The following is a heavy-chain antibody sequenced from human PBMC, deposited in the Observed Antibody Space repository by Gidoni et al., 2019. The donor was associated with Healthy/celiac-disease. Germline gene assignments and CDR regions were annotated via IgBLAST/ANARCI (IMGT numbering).Heavy chain of an antibody. CDR3: ARALYYDSSGYPY. Sequence: QVQLQQWGAGLLKPPETLSRTCAVYGGSFSGYYWSWIRQPRGQEMEWLGEINHSRSTNYHPSPKSRVTISVDTSKNQFSLKLSSLTAADTAVYYCARALYYDSSGYPYWGQGTLVTVSS. J-gene: IGHJ4*02. CDR2: INHSRST. D-gene: IGHD3-22*01. CDR1: GGSFSGYY. V-gene: IGHV4-34*01.